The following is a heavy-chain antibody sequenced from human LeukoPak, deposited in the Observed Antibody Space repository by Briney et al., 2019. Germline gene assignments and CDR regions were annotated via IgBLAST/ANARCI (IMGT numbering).Heavy chain of an antibody. CDR1: GGSISSSSYY. V-gene: IGHV4-39*07. Sequence: PSETLSLTCTVSGGSISSSSYYWGWIRQPPGKGPEWIGSIYYSGSTYYNPSLKSRVTISVDTSKNQFSLKLSSVTAADTAVYYCARDSYDILTGYSNYYDYWGQGTLVTVSS. CDR3: ARDSYDILTGYSNYYDY. D-gene: IGHD3-9*01. J-gene: IGHJ4*02. CDR2: IYYSGST.